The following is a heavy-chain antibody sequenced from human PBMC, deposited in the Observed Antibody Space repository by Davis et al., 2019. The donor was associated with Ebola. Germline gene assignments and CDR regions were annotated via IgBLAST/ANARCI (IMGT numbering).Heavy chain of an antibody. V-gene: IGHV4-39*07. Sequence: PSETLSLTCTVSGGSISSSSYYWGWIRQPPGKGLEWIGSIYYSGSTYYNPSLKSRVTISVDTSKNQFSLKLSSVTAADTAVYYCARGRGVATIYFDYWGQGTLVTVSS. D-gene: IGHD5-12*01. CDR1: GGSISSSSYY. CDR2: IYYSGST. J-gene: IGHJ4*02. CDR3: ARGRGVATIYFDY.